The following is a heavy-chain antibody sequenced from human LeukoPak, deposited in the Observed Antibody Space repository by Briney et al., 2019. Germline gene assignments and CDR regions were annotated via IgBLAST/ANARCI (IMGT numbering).Heavy chain of an antibody. CDR2: ISGSGGST. D-gene: IGHD3-9*01. CDR1: GFTFSSYA. V-gene: IGHV3-23*01. J-gene: IGHJ4*02. Sequence: PGGSLRLSCAASGFTFSSYAMSWVRQAPGKGLEWVSAISGSGGSTYYADSVKGRFTISRDNSKNTLYLQMNSPRAEDTAVYYCAKVPFDWLLYYFDYWDQGTLVTVSS. CDR3: AKVPFDWLLYYFDY.